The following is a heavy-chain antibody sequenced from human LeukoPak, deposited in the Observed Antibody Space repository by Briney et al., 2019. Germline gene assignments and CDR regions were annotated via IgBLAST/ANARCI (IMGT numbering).Heavy chain of an antibody. Sequence: SETLSLTCTISGGSVSDYYWSWIRQSPGKGLEWIGYIYHTGSTSYSPSLKSRVTISADTSQNQFSLKLSSVTAAGTAVYYCASLKLGNDYWGQGTLVTVSS. CDR1: GGSVSDYY. V-gene: IGHV4-59*02. D-gene: IGHD7-27*01. CDR3: ASLKLGNDY. CDR2: IYHTGST. J-gene: IGHJ4*02.